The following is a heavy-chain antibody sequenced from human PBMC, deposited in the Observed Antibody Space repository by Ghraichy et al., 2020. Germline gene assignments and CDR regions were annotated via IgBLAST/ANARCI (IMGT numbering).Heavy chain of an antibody. CDR3: ATVAVAGTSAFDI. V-gene: IGHV1-2*02. Sequence: AAVKVSCKASGYTFTDNSIHWVRQAPGQRLEWMGWINPNSADTNYAQKFKGRVTMTRDTSISTAYMDLSSLRSDDTAVYYCATVAVAGTSAFDIWGQGTVVIVSS. CDR2: INPNSADT. J-gene: IGHJ3*02. CDR1: GYTFTDNS. D-gene: IGHD6-19*01.